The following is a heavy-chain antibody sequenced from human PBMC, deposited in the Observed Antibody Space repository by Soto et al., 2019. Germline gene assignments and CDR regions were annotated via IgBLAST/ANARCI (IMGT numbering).Heavy chain of an antibody. V-gene: IGHV4-31*03. D-gene: IGHD1-26*01. CDR1: GGSISSGGYY. CDR3: AGIYSGSPGGTLRY. Sequence: QVQLQESGPGLVKPSQTLSLTCTVSGGSISSGGYYWSWIRQHPGKCLEWIGYIYYSGSTYYNPSLKSRDTILVDTSKNQFSLKLSSVTAADTAVYYCAGIYSGSPGGTLRYWGQGTLVTVSS. J-gene: IGHJ4*02. CDR2: IYYSGST.